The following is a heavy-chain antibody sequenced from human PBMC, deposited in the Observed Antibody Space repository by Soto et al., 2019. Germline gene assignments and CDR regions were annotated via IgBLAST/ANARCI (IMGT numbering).Heavy chain of an antibody. J-gene: IGHJ4*02. CDR3: AKGKYHYHSSSYPFDY. CDR1: GFTFSSYD. D-gene: IGHD3-22*01. V-gene: IGHV3-23*01. Sequence: AGGSLRLSCAASGFTFSSYDMSWVRQVPGKGLEWVSSISANGGGTYYADSVKGRFTISRDNSKNTLYLQMNSLTAEDTALYFCAKGKYHYHSSSYPFDYWGQGTLVTVSS. CDR2: ISANGGGT.